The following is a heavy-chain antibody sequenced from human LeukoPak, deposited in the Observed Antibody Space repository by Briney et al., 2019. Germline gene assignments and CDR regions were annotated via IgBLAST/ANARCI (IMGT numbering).Heavy chain of an antibody. J-gene: IGHJ4*02. D-gene: IGHD5-18*01. CDR1: GGSISSSSYY. V-gene: IGHV4-39*02. CDR3: ARGDSYGHAPQDY. CDR2: IYYSGST. Sequence: PSETLSLTCTVSGGSISSSSYYWGWIRQPPGKGLEWIGSIYYSGSTYYNPSLKSRVTISVDTSKNHFSLKLSSMTAADTAVYYCARGDSYGHAPQDYWGQGTLVTVSS.